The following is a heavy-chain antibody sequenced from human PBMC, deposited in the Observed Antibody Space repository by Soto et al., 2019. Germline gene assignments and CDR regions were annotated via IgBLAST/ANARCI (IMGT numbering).Heavy chain of an antibody. CDR2: ARNDPNRRTT. CDR1: GLSFSDYH. V-gene: IGHV3-72*01. Sequence: PGGSLRLSCAASGLSFSDYHMDWVRQAPGKGLEWIGRARNDPNRRTTEHAASVRGRFTTSRDDSKNSLYLQMNSLTVEDTAIYYCASLDTARIQIAGYWGQGIQVTVSS. CDR3: ASLDTARIQIAGY. J-gene: IGHJ4*02. D-gene: IGHD5-18*01.